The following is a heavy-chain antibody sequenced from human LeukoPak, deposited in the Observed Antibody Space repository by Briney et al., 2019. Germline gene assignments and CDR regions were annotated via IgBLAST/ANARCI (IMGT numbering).Heavy chain of an antibody. Sequence: GGPLRLSCAASGFTVTGNYMSWVRQAPGKGLEWVSITYSGGDSNSADSVKGRFTITRDDSKNTLFLQMNSLRPEDTAIYYCAGGYGERYWAFDFWGRGTMDSLFS. CDR2: TYSGGDS. CDR1: GFTVTGNY. CDR3: AGGYGERYWAFDF. V-gene: IGHV3-66*01. D-gene: IGHD1-26*01. J-gene: IGHJ3*01.